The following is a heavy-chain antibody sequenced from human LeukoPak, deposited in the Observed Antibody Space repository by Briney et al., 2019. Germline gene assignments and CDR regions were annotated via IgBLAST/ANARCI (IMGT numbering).Heavy chain of an antibody. J-gene: IGHJ4*02. CDR1: GGSISSYY. CDR3: ARDRVTSVGYCSGGSCYSAVGTDY. V-gene: IGHV4-59*01. CDR2: IYYSGST. D-gene: IGHD2-15*01. Sequence: SETLSLTCTVSGGSISSYYWSWIRQPPGKGLEWIGYIYYSGSTNYNPSLESRVTISVDTSKNQFSLKLSSVTAADTAVYYCARDRVTSVGYCSGGSCYSAVGTDYWGQGTLVTVSS.